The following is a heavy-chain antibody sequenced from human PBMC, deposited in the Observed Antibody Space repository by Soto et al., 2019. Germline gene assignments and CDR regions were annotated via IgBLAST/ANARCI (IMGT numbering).Heavy chain of an antibody. D-gene: IGHD2-15*01. V-gene: IGHV1-18*01. Sequence: GASVKVSCKASGYTFTSYGISWVRQAPGQGLEWMGWISAYNGNTNYAQKLQGRVTMTTDTSTSTAYMELRSLRSDDTAVYYCAKDREIVVAVSARNVFDVRCQGTMVTVSS. CDR3: AKDREIVVAVSARNVFDV. CDR2: ISAYNGNT. CDR1: GYTFTSYG. J-gene: IGHJ3*01.